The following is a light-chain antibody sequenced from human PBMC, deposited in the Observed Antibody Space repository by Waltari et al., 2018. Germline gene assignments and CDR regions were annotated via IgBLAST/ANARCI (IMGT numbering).Light chain of an antibody. CDR1: QSVSSY. Sequence: EIVLTQSPATLSLSPGERATLSCRASQSVSSYLAWYQQKPGQAPRLLIYDASNMATGIPARFSGSGSGTDFTLTISSLEPEDFVVYYCQQRSNWPPLYTFGQGTKLEIK. J-gene: IGKJ2*01. CDR3: QQRSNWPPLYT. V-gene: IGKV3-11*01. CDR2: DAS.